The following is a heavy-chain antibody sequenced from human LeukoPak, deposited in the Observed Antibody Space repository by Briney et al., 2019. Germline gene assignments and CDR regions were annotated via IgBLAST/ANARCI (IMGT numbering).Heavy chain of an antibody. CDR2: TSQSGNT. J-gene: IGHJ4*02. Sequence: PSETLSLTCTVSGYSISSGYDWGWMRQAPGKGLEWLGSTSQSGNTYNNPSLKSRVTMSIDTSKNQFSLKLTSVTAADTAVYYCARDRRHRSSGVGDLAYYFDYWGQGTLVTVSS. D-gene: IGHD1-14*01. V-gene: IGHV4-38-2*02. CDR3: ARDRRHRSSGVGDLAYYFDY. CDR1: GYSISSGYD.